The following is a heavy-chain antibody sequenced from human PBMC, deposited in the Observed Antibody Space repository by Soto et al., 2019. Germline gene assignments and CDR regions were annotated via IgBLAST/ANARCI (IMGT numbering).Heavy chain of an antibody. CDR1: GYSSTSGFY. D-gene: IGHD5-18*01. V-gene: IGHV4-38-2*02. J-gene: IGHJ4*02. CDR2: IYHTGNT. Sequence: SETLSLTCRVSGYSSTSGFYGGWVRQPPGKGLEWIGRIYHTGNTYYNPSLKSRVTISGATSTTQFSLKLSSVRAADTAVYYCARRQVYIYELDHWGQGILVTVSS. CDR3: ARRQVYIYELDH.